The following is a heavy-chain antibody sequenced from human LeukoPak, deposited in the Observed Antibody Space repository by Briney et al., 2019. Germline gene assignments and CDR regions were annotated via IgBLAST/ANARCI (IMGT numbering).Heavy chain of an antibody. CDR2: ISNSGSQI. Sequence: GRSLRLSCAASGFTFSENYMSWIRQAPGKGLEWVSYISNSGSQINYGDSVKGRFTISRDNAESSVYLQMNSLRAEDTAVYYCASGYDYVWGSFHYKGYFDYWGQGILVTVSS. CDR3: ASGYDYVWGSFHYKGYFDY. D-gene: IGHD3-16*02. J-gene: IGHJ4*02. CDR1: GFTFSENY. V-gene: IGHV3-11*01.